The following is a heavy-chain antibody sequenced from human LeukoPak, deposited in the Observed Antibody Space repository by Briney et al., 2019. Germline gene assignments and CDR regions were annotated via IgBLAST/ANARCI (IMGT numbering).Heavy chain of an antibody. Sequence: GGSLRLSCAASGFTFSSYWMSWVRQAPGKGLEWVANIKQDGSEKYYVDSVKGRFTISRDNAKSSLYLQMNSLRAEDTAVYYCARDWAHYDSSGYDYWGQGTLVTVSS. V-gene: IGHV3-7*01. D-gene: IGHD3-22*01. J-gene: IGHJ4*02. CDR3: ARDWAHYDSSGYDY. CDR1: GFTFSSYW. CDR2: IKQDGSEK.